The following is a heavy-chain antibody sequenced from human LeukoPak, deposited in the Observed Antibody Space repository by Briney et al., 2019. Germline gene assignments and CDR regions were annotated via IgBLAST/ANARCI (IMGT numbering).Heavy chain of an antibody. J-gene: IGHJ4*02. D-gene: IGHD3-16*01. CDR3: ARDFGGLPPDY. CDR2: IYHSGST. V-gene: IGHV4-30-2*01. Sequence: KASETLSLTCTVSGGSISSGGYYWSWIRQPPGKGLEWIGYIYHSGSTYYNPSLKSRVTISVDRSKNQFSLKLSSVTAADTAVYYCARDFGGLPPDYWGQGTLVTVSS. CDR1: GGSISSGGYY.